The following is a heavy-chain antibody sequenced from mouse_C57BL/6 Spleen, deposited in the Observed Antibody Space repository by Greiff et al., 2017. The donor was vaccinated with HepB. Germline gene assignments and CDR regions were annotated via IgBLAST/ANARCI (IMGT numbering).Heavy chain of an antibody. J-gene: IGHJ3*01. Sequence: QVQLQQPGAELVKPGASVKLSCKASGYTFTSYWMQWVKQRPGQGLEWIGEIDPSDSYTNYNQKFKGKATLTVETSSSTAYMQLSSLTSEDSAVYYCARSDSYWGQGTLVTVSA. CDR1: GYTFTSYW. V-gene: IGHV1-50*01. CDR3: ARSDSY. CDR2: IDPSDSYT. D-gene: IGHD3-3*01.